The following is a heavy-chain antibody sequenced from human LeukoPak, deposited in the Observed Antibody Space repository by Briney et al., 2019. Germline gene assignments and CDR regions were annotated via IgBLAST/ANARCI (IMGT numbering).Heavy chain of an antibody. Sequence: ASVKVSCKASGGTFSSYASCWVGQAPGQPLEWMGGIVPIFGTANYAQKFQGRVTITTDESTSTAYMELSSLRSEDTAVYYCARGVGDGYSLFDYWGQGALVTVSP. V-gene: IGHV1-69*05. CDR3: ARGVGDGYSLFDY. CDR1: GGTFSSYA. D-gene: IGHD5-24*01. CDR2: IVPIFGTA. J-gene: IGHJ4*02.